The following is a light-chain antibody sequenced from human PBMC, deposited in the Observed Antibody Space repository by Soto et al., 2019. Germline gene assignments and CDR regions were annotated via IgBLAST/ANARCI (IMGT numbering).Light chain of an antibody. CDR2: ANS. Sequence: QSVLTQPPSASGTPGQRVTISCSGGSSNIGSNYAYWYRQLPGTATKLVIYANSQRPSGVPDRYSGSKSGTSASLAISWFRSEDEGDYYCATWDDSLRGVLVGGGTKVTLL. CDR1: SSNIGSNY. J-gene: IGLJ2*01. CDR3: ATWDDSLRGVL. V-gene: IGLV1-47*01.